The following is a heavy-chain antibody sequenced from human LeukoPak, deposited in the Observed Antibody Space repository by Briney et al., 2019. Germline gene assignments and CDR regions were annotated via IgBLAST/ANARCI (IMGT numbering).Heavy chain of an antibody. D-gene: IGHD1-1*01. Sequence: GASVKVSCKASGYTFTSYDINWVRQATGQGLEWMGWINPNSGGTNYAQKFQGRVTMTRDTSISTAYMELSRLRSDDTAVYYCARFNEGYYYMDVWGKGTTVTVSS. J-gene: IGHJ6*03. CDR3: ARFNEGYYYMDV. CDR2: INPNSGGT. V-gene: IGHV1-2*02. CDR1: GYTFTSYD.